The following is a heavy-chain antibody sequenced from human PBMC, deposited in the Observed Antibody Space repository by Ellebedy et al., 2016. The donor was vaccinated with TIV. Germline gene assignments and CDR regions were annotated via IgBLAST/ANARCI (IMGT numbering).Heavy chain of an antibody. J-gene: IGHJ4*02. V-gene: IGHV3-23*01. CDR1: GFTFSSYA. Sequence: GGSLRLSXAASGFTFSSYAMSWVRQAPGKGLEWVSAISGSGGSTYYADSVKGRFTISRDNSKNTLYLQMNSLRAEDTAVYYCAKGDYCSSTSCYGYYFDYWGQGTLVTVSS. CDR3: AKGDYCSSTSCYGYYFDY. CDR2: ISGSGGST. D-gene: IGHD2-2*01.